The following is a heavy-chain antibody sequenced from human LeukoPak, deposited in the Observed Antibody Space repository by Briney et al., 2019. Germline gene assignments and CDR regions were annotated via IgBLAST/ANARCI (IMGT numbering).Heavy chain of an antibody. V-gene: IGHV4-59*01. CDR2: IYYSGST. CDR3: ARDRPVYYYDSSGYGAFDI. Sequence: SETLSLTCTVSGGSISSYYWSWIRQPPGKGLEWIGYIYYSGSTNYNPSLKSRVTISVDTSKNQFSLKLSSVTAADTAVYYCARDRPVYYYDSSGYGAFDIWGQGTMVTVSS. J-gene: IGHJ3*02. D-gene: IGHD3-22*01. CDR1: GGSISSYY.